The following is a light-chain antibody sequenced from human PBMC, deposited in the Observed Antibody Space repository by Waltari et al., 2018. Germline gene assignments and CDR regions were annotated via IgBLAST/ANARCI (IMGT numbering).Light chain of an antibody. CDR3: ASWDGSLGGVI. CDR1: NYNIGNNF. V-gene: IGLV1-47*01. Sequence: QSVLSQPPSASGTPGQRVTISCSGSNYNIGNNFVYWYHQLPGTAPKLLIYRNTPRPSGVPDRFSGSKSGTSASLAISGLRSEDEADDYCASWDGSLGGVIFGGGTKLTVL. J-gene: IGLJ2*01. CDR2: RNT.